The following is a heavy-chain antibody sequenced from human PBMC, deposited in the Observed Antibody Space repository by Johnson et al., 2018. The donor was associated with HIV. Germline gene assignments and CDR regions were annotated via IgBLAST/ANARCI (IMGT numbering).Heavy chain of an antibody. CDR1: GFTFSSYA. Sequence: QVQLVESGGGLVQPGGSLRLSCAASGFTFSSYAMHWVRQAPGKGLEYVSGISSNGGSTYYANSVKGRFTISRDNSKNTLYLQMNSLRAEDTAVYYCAKDRVVTNDAFDIWGQGTMVTVSS. CDR2: ISSNGGST. J-gene: IGHJ3*02. V-gene: IGHV3-64*04. CDR3: AKDRVVTNDAFDI. D-gene: IGHD2-21*02.